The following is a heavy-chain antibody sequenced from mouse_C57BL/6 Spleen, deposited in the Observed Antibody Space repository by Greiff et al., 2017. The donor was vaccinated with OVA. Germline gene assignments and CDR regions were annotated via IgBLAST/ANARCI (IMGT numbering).Heavy chain of an antibody. CDR1: GYTFTSYW. Sequence: QVQLQQPGAELVRPGSSVKLSCKASGYTFTSYWMDWVKQRPGQGLEWIGNIYPSASETHYNQKFKDKATLTVDKSSSTAYMQLSSLTSEDSAVYYCAREGRLRWYFDVWGTGTTVTVSS. V-gene: IGHV1-61*01. CDR2: IYPSASET. J-gene: IGHJ1*03. CDR3: AREGRLRWYFDV. D-gene: IGHD1-1*01.